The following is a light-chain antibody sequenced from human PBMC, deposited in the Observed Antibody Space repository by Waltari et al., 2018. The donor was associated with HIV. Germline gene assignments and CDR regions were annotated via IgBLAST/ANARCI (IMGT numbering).Light chain of an antibody. CDR3: GAWDSSLSALL. Sequence: QSMLTQPPSVSAAPGQQVTISCSGSSSNIGNNYVSWYQQLPGTAPKLLIYDNKKRPSEIPDRFSCSKSATSATLGITGLQTGDEADYYCGAWDSSLSALLFGGGTKLTVL. V-gene: IGLV1-51*01. CDR2: DNK. CDR1: SSNIGNNY. J-gene: IGLJ2*01.